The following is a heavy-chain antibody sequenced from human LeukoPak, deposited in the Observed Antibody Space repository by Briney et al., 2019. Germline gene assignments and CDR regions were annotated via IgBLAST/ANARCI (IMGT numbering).Heavy chain of an antibody. CDR2: ISSSSSYI. CDR3: ARGPGGIADNWFDP. CDR1: GFTFSSYS. Sequence: GGSLRLSCAASGFTFSSYSMNWVRQAPGKGLEWVSSISSSSSYIYYADSVKGRFTISRDNSKNTLYLQMNSLRAEDTAVYYCARGPGGIADNWFDPWGQGTLVTVSS. V-gene: IGHV3-21*01. D-gene: IGHD6-13*01. J-gene: IGHJ5*02.